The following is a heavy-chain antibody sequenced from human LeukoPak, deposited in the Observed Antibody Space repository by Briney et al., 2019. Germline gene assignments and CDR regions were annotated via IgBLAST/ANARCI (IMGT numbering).Heavy chain of an antibody. CDR1: GGSISSYY. J-gene: IGHJ2*01. CDR2: IYYSGST. CDR3: ARARFGESSGWNEEYWYFDL. D-gene: IGHD6-19*01. Sequence: SETLSLTCTVSGGSISSYYWSWIRQPPGKGLEWIGYIYYSGSTNYNPSLKSRVTISVDTSKNQFSLKLSSVTAADTAVYYCARARFGESSGWNEEYWYFDLWGRGTLVTVSS. V-gene: IGHV4-59*01.